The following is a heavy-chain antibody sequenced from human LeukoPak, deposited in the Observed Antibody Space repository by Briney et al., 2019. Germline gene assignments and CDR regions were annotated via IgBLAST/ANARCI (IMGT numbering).Heavy chain of an antibody. D-gene: IGHD3-3*01. CDR3: ARAVPYYDFWSGYYNWFDP. V-gene: IGHV4-61*01. Sequence: SEPLSLTCTVSGGSVSSGSYYWSWIRQPPGKGREWIGYIYYSGSTNYNPSLKSRVTISVDTSKNQFSLKLSSVTAADTAVYYCARAVPYYDFWSGYYNWFDPWGQGTLVTVSS. CDR2: IYYSGST. CDR1: GGSVSSGSYY. J-gene: IGHJ5*02.